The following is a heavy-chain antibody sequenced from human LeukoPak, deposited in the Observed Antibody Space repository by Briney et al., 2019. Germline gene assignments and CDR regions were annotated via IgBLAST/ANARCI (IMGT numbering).Heavy chain of an antibody. D-gene: IGHD2-2*01. V-gene: IGHV4-61*01. CDR3: ARGVGFCSSTSCEYYGMDV. CDR1: GGSISSSSYY. CDR2: IYYSGST. J-gene: IGHJ6*02. Sequence: SETLSLTCTVSGGSISSSSYYWSWIRQPPGKGLEWIGYIYYSGSTNYNPSLKSRVTISVDTSKNQFSLKLSSVTAADTAVYYCARGVGFCSSTSCEYYGMDVWGQGTTVTVSS.